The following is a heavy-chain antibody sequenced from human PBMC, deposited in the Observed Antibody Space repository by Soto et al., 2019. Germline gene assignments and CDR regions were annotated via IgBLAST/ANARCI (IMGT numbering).Heavy chain of an antibody. V-gene: IGHV3-53*01. D-gene: IGHD4-17*01. CDR1: GVTVSSKY. CDR2: IYTGGST. Sequence: GGSLRLSCAASGVTVSSKYMSWVRQAPGKGLEWVSVIYTGGSTYYADSVKGRFTISRDNSKNTLYVQMNSLRAEDTAVYYCARDNHGFFDYWGQGTLVTVSS. CDR3: ARDNHGFFDY. J-gene: IGHJ4*02.